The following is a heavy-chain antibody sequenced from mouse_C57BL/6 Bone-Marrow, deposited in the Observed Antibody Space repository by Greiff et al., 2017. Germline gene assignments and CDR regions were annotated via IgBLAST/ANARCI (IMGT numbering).Heavy chain of an antibody. V-gene: IGHV5-4*01. Sequence: EVKLVESGGGLVKPGGSLKLSCAASGFTFSSYAMSWVRQTPETRLEWVATISDGGSYTYYPDNVKGRFTISRDNAKNNLYLQMSHLKSEDTAMYYCARDRDLDSSGAMDYWGQGTSVTVSS. J-gene: IGHJ4*01. D-gene: IGHD3-2*02. CDR2: ISDGGSYT. CDR1: GFTFSSYA. CDR3: ARDRDLDSSGAMDY.